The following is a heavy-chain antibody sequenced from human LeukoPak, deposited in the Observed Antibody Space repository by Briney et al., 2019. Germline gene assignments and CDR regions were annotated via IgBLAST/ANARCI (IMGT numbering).Heavy chain of an antibody. Sequence: SETLSLTCTVSGGSISRYYWSWIRQPAGKGLEWIGYISYSGSTNNNPSLKSRVTISVDTSKNQFSLKLESVTAADTAVYYCARGRYRYDSSWDYWGQGTLVTVSS. V-gene: IGHV4-59*01. CDR3: ARGRYRYDSSWDY. J-gene: IGHJ4*02. CDR1: GGSISRYY. CDR2: ISYSGST. D-gene: IGHD3-22*01.